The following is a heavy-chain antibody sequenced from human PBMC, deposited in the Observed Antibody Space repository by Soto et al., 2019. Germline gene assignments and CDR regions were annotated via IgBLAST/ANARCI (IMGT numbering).Heavy chain of an antibody. CDR2: IDPSDSYT. CDR3: ARRAGSSSYYGMDV. V-gene: IGHV5-10-1*01. J-gene: IGHJ6*02. D-gene: IGHD3-10*01. Sequence: GESLKISCKGSGYSFSSYWISWVRQMPGKGLEWMGRIDPSDSYTSYSPSFQGHVTISADKSITTAYLQWSSLKASDTAMYYCARRAGSSSYYGMDVWGQGTTVTVSS. CDR1: GYSFSSYW.